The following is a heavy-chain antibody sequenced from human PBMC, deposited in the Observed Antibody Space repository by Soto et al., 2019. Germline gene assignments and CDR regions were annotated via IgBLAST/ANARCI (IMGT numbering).Heavy chain of an antibody. CDR3: ARDKVGGYGGNSGLGY. CDR1: GFTVSSNY. D-gene: IGHD4-17*01. Sequence: EVQLVETGGGLIQPGGSLRLSCAASGFTVSSNYMSWVRQAPGKGLEWVSVIYSGGSTDYADSVKGRFTISRDNSKNTLYLQMNSLRAEDTAVYYCARDKVGGYGGNSGLGYWGQGTLVTVSS. J-gene: IGHJ4*02. V-gene: IGHV3-53*02. CDR2: IYSGGST.